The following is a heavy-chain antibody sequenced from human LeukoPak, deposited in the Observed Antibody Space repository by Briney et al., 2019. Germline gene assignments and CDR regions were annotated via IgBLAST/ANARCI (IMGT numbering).Heavy chain of an antibody. D-gene: IGHD4-17*01. CDR2: ISSIGSTI. J-gene: IGHJ4*02. CDR1: GFTFSSYE. CDR3: ARDPYYGDYVV. V-gene: IGHV3-48*03. Sequence: PGGSLRLSCAASGFTFSSYEMNWVRQAPGKGLGWVSYISSIGSTIYYADAVKGRFTISRDNAKNSLYLQMNSLRAEDTAVYYCARDPYYGDYVVWGQGTLVTVSS.